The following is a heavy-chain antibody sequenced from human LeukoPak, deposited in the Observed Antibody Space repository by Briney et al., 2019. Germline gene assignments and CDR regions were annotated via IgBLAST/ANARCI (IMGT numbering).Heavy chain of an antibody. J-gene: IGHJ6*02. Sequence: GGSLRLSCAASGFTFSTYDMNWVRQAPGKGLEWVSSISSSGTYIYYANSVKGRFTVSRDNAKSSLFLQMNSLRAEDTAIYYCIRGGSSDMDVWGQGTTVTVSS. CDR3: IRGGSSDMDV. CDR1: GFTFSTYD. D-gene: IGHD3-16*01. CDR2: ISSSGTYI. V-gene: IGHV3-21*01.